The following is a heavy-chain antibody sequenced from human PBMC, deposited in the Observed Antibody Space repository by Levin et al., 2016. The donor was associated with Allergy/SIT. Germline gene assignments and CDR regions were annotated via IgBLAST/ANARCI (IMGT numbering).Heavy chain of an antibody. CDR2: ILPSDSYT. J-gene: IGHJ4*02. CDR1: GYSFNNYW. CDR3: ARQVNPSSGHCTSVTCPNDY. D-gene: IGHD2-8*02. Sequence: GESLKISCKTSGYSFNNYWINWVRQVPGKGLEWMGRILPSDSYTNYRSSFQGHVTISADNSINTAYLHLNSLKASDTAMYYCARQVNPSSGHCTSVTCPNDYWAQGTLVTVSS. V-gene: IGHV5-10-1*01.